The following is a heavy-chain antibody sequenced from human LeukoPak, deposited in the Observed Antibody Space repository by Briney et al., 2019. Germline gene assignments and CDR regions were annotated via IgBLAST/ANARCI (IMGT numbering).Heavy chain of an antibody. V-gene: IGHV4-39*01. D-gene: IGHD3-3*01. Sequence: SETLSLTGTVSGGSISSSSYYWGWIRQPPGKGLEWIGSIYYSGSTYYNPSLKSRVTISVDTSKNQFSLKLSSVTAADTAVYYCARLDYDFWSGYRAFGADYWGQGTLVTVSS. CDR3: ARLDYDFWSGYRAFGADY. CDR1: GGSISSSSYY. J-gene: IGHJ4*02. CDR2: IYYSGST.